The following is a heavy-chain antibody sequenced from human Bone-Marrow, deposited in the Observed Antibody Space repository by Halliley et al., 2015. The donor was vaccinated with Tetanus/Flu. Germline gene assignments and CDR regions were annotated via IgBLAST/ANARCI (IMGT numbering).Heavy chain of an antibody. J-gene: IGHJ4*02. Sequence: AGSGFIFGNYGMHWVRQAPGKGLEWVAVVSNDGGRTHYADSVKGRFTISRDNSKNTMSLQMDSLRVEDTAVYYCVKRASDSAGYYFEKWGQGTPVTVSS. CDR1: GFIFGNYG. V-gene: IGHV3-30*18. D-gene: IGHD3-22*01. CDR3: VKRASDSAGYYFEK. CDR2: VSNDGGRT.